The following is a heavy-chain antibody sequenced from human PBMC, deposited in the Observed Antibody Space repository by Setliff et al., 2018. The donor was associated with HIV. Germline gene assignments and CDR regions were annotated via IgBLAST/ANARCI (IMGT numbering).Heavy chain of an antibody. CDR2: IDPNFGGT. V-gene: IGHV1-2*06. CDR1: GYTFIAYY. J-gene: IGHJ3*02. CDR3: ARDDGFDI. Sequence: ASVKVSCKASGYTFIAYYIHWVRQAPGQGLGWMGRIDPNFGGTNYAQKFQGRVSMTRDTSISTAYMELSRLRSDDTAVYYCARDDGFDIWGQGTMVTVSS.